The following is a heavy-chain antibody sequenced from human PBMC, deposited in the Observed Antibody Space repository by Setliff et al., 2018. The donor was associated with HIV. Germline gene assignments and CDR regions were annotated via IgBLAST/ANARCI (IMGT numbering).Heavy chain of an antibody. D-gene: IGHD2-2*01. Sequence: ETLSLTCSVSGRSITTGGLYWNGIRQHPGKGLEWIGYIYTSGSTNYNPSLKSRVTISVDTSKNQFSLKLSSVTAADTAVYDCARLDCSSSSDFVDYWGKGTLVTVSS. CDR1: GRSITTGGLY. J-gene: IGHJ4*02. CDR3: ARLDCSSSSDFVDY. CDR2: IYTSGST. V-gene: IGHV4-61*08.